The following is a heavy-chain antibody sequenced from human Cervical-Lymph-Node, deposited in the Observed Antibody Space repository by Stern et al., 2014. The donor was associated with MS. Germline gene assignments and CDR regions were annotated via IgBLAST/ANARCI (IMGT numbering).Heavy chain of an antibody. V-gene: IGHV1-2*02. Sequence: QVQLVQSGAEVKKPGASVKVSCRTSGYPFTDYYIHWLRQAPGQGLEWMGWINPKVGGTDFAQKFQGRVTMTGATSISTVYMELSRLRFDDTAMYYCARDQGDKRYDHWGQGTLVTVSS. CDR3: ARDQGDKRYDH. J-gene: IGHJ4*02. CDR2: INPKVGGT. D-gene: IGHD5-24*01. CDR1: GYPFTDYY.